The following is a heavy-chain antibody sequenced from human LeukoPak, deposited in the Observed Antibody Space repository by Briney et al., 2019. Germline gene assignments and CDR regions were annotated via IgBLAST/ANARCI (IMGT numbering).Heavy chain of an antibody. CDR3: ARGETEETGTRPDAFDI. J-gene: IGHJ3*02. D-gene: IGHD6-13*01. V-gene: IGHV1-2*02. Sequence: GASVKVSCKASGYTFTGYYMHWVRQAPGQGLEWMGWINPNSGDTKYAQKFQGRVTMTRDTSISTAYMELTRLRSDDSAVYYCARGETEETGTRPDAFDIWGRGTMVTVSS. CDR1: GYTFTGYY. CDR2: INPNSGDT.